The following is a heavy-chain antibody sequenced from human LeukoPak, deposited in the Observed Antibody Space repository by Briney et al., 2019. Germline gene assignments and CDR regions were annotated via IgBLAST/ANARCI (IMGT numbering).Heavy chain of an antibody. CDR2: IIPIFGTA. CDR3: ARSDTGDTAMAYFDY. CDR1: GCTCSSYA. Sequence: SVTVSCTASGCTCSSYAISWVRQAPGQGLEWMGGIIPIFGTANYAQKFQGRVTITADESTSTAYMDLSSLRSEDTAVYYCARSDTGDTAMAYFDYWGQGTLVTVSS. J-gene: IGHJ4*02. V-gene: IGHV1-69*13. D-gene: IGHD5-18*01.